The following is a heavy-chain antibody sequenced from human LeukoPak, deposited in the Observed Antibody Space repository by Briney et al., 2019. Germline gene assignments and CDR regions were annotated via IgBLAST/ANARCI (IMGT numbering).Heavy chain of an antibody. CDR1: GFTVSDNY. CDR2: IYYSGST. CDR3: ARVSSWQDY. Sequence: LRLSCAVSGFTVSDNYMSWVRQPPGKGLEWIGYIYYSGSTYYNPSLKSRVTISVDTSKNQFSLKLSSVTAADTAVYYCARVSSWQDYWGQGTLVTVSS. J-gene: IGHJ4*02. V-gene: IGHV4-30-4*08. D-gene: IGHD6-13*01.